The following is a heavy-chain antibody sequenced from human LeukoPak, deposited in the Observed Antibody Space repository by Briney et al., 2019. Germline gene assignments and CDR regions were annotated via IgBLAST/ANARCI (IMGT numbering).Heavy chain of an antibody. CDR1: GYTFTGYY. J-gene: IGHJ4*02. CDR2: INPNSGGT. V-gene: IGHV1-2*02. CDR3: ARVPPCGGDRYSDY. D-gene: IGHD2-21*02. Sequence: ASVKVSCKASGYTFTGYYMHWVRQAPGQGLEWMGWINPNSGGTNYAQKFQGRVTMTRDTSISTAYMELSRLRSDDTAVYYCARVPPCGGDRYSDYWGQGTLVTVSS.